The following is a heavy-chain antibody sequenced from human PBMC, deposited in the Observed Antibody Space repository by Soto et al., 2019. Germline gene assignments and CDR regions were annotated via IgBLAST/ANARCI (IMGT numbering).Heavy chain of an antibody. Sequence: GGSLRLSCAASGFTFSSYAMSWVRQAPGKGLEWVSAISGSGGSTYYADSVKGRFTISRDNSKNTLYLQMNSLRAEDTAVYYCARGIRRPLDAFDIWGQGTMVTVSS. J-gene: IGHJ3*02. D-gene: IGHD3-16*01. CDR2: ISGSGGST. CDR1: GFTFSSYA. V-gene: IGHV3-23*01. CDR3: ARGIRRPLDAFDI.